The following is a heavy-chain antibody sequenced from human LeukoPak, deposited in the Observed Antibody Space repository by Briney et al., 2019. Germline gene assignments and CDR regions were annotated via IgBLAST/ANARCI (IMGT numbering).Heavy chain of an antibody. D-gene: IGHD2-2*01. V-gene: IGHV4-34*01. CDR1: GGTFRGYY. CDR3: ARDSAPGSRYCSSTSCSKGIDY. J-gene: IGHJ4*02. CDR2: INHSGST. Sequence: PSETLSLTCAGYGGTFRGYYWSWIRQPPGKGLEWIGEINHSGSTNYNPSLMSRVTISVDSSKNQFSLKLSSVTAADTAVYYCARDSAPGSRYCSSTSCSKGIDYWGQGTLVTVSS.